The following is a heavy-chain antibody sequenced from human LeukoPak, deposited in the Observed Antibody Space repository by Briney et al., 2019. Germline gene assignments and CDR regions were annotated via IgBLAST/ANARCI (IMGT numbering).Heavy chain of an antibody. CDR2: INHSGST. CDR3: ATLIYCGGDCL. CDR1: GGSFSGYY. J-gene: IGHJ4*02. Sequence: PSETLSLTCAVYGGSFSGYYWSWIRQPPGKGLEWIGEINHSGSTNYNPSLKSRVTISIDTSKNQFSLKLGSVTAADTAVYYCATLIYCGGDCLWGQGTLVTVSP. D-gene: IGHD2-21*02. V-gene: IGHV4-34*01.